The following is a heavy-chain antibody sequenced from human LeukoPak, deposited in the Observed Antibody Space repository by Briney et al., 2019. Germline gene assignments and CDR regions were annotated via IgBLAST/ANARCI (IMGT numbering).Heavy chain of an antibody. CDR1: GYTFINYY. CDR2: INPSGGST. CDR3: ARDESTSILWW. V-gene: IGHV1-46*01. J-gene: IGHJ1*01. Sequence: GASVKVSCKASGYTFINYYMHWVRQAPGQALEWMGIINPSGGSTSYAQKFQGRVTMTRDTSTSTVYMELSSLRSEDTAVYYCARDESTSILWWWGQGTLVTVSS. D-gene: IGHD2-21*01.